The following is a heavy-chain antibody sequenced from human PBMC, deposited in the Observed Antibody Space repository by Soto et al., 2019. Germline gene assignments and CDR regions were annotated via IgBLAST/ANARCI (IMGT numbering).Heavy chain of an antibody. D-gene: IGHD6-13*01. V-gene: IGHV3-23*01. CDR3: AKRFSASWSMES. CDR2: ISGNDGST. Sequence: EVQLLESGGGLVQPGGSLRLSCSASGFTFSTFAMGWVRQAPGKGLERVSIISGNDGSTNYADSVKGRFTVSRDNSKNTMSLQMNSLRPEDTAVYYCAKRFSASWSMESWGQGTLVIVSS. J-gene: IGHJ5*02. CDR1: GFTFSTFA.